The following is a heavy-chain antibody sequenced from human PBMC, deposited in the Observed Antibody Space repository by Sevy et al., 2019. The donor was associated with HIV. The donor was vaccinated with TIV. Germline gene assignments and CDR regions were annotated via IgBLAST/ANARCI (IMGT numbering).Heavy chain of an antibody. Sequence: GGSLRLSCAASGFTFSSYAMHWVRQAPGKGLEWVAVISYDGSNKYYADSVKGRFTISRDNSKNTLYLQMNSLRAEDTAVYYCARPPSRSGSLSGWFDPWGQGTLVTVSS. CDR2: ISYDGSNK. CDR3: ARPPSRSGSLSGWFDP. D-gene: IGHD3-22*01. J-gene: IGHJ5*02. V-gene: IGHV3-30-3*01. CDR1: GFTFSSYA.